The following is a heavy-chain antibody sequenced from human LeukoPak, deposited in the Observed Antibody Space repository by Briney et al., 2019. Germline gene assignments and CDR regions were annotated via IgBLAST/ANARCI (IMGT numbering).Heavy chain of an antibody. CDR2: ISYDGSNK. Sequence: SGGSLRLSCAASGFTFSSYAMHWVRQAPGKGLEWVAVISYDGSNKYCADSVKGRFTISRDNSKNTLYLQMNSLRAGDTAVYYCARDFVNGYFDYWGQGTLVTVSS. J-gene: IGHJ4*02. CDR3: ARDFVNGYFDY. CDR1: GFTFSSYA. V-gene: IGHV3-30-3*01.